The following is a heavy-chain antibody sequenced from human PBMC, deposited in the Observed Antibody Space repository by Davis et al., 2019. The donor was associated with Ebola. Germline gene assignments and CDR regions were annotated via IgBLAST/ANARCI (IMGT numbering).Heavy chain of an antibody. CDR2: IKQGGSEK. Sequence: GESLKISCVASGFSFSNYWMTWVRQAPGKGLEWVANIKQGGSEKYYVDSVKGRFTISRDNAKNSLYLQMNSLRAEDTAVYYCARGVAPDPYYYYFGMDVWGQGTTVTVSS. CDR1: GFSFSNYW. J-gene: IGHJ6*02. D-gene: IGHD5-12*01. CDR3: ARGVAPDPYYYYFGMDV. V-gene: IGHV3-7*03.